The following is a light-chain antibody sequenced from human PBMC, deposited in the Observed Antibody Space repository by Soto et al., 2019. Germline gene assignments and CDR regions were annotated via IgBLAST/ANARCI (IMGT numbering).Light chain of an antibody. CDR2: GNR. J-gene: IGLJ1*01. Sequence: QTVVTQPPSVSGAPGQRVTISCTGNNSNLGAGYDVHWYQQLPGAAPKLVIFGNRNRPSGVPERFSGSKSGTSASLTISGLQTDDEADYYCSSYTTSSTRVFGPGTKLTVL. CDR1: NSNLGAGYD. CDR3: SSYTTSSTRV. V-gene: IGLV1-40*01.